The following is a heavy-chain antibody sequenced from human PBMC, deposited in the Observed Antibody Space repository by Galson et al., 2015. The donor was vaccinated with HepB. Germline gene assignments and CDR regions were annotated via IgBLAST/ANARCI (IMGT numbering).Heavy chain of an antibody. CDR1: GFTLSGYW. D-gene: IGHD3-10*01. CDR2: IKSDGSST. J-gene: IGHJ4*02. Sequence: SLRLSCAASGFTLSGYWMHWVRQAPGKGLVWVSRIKSDGSSTSYADSVKGRFTISRDNAKNTLYLQMNSLRVEDTAVYYCAKDLGITMVRPRWGQGTLVTVSS. V-gene: IGHV3-74*01. CDR3: AKDLGITMVRPR.